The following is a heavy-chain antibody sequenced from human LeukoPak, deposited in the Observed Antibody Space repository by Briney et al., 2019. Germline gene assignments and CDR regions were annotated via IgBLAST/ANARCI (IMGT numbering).Heavy chain of an antibody. Sequence: SETLSLTCTVSGGSISSSSYYWGWIRQPPGKGLEWIGSIYYSGSTYYNPSLKSRVTISVDTSKNQFSLKLSSVTAADTAVYYCAGDLLFYYDSSGYLEGDYWGQGTLVTVSS. V-gene: IGHV4-39*02. CDR2: IYYSGST. J-gene: IGHJ4*02. D-gene: IGHD3-22*01. CDR1: GGSISSSSYY. CDR3: AGDLLFYYDSSGYLEGDY.